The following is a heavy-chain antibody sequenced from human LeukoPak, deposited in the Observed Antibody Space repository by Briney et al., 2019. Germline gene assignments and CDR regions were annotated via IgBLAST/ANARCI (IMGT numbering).Heavy chain of an antibody. Sequence: PSETLSLTCAVYGGSFSGYYWSWIRQPPGKGLEWIGEISHSGGTNYNPSLKSRVAISVDTSKNQFSLKLSSVTAADTAVYYCAIVHSGSYSNWGPPDYWGQGTLVTVSS. CDR3: AIVHSGSYSNWGPPDY. CDR2: ISHSGGT. CDR1: GGSFSGYY. V-gene: IGHV4-34*01. J-gene: IGHJ4*02. D-gene: IGHD1-26*01.